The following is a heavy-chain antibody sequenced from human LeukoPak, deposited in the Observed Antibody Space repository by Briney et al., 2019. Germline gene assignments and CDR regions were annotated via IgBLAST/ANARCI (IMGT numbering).Heavy chain of an antibody. CDR2: MNPNSGNT. Sequence: GPSVKPSCKASGYTFTGNYMNWVRRAPGQGLEGMGWMNPNSGNTGYAQKFQGRVTMTRNTSISTAYMELSSLRSEDTAVYYCARPNYDILTGYIYYFDYWGQGTLVTVSS. CDR3: ARPNYDILTGYIYYFDY. V-gene: IGHV1-8*02. J-gene: IGHJ4*02. CDR1: GYTFTGNY. D-gene: IGHD3-9*01.